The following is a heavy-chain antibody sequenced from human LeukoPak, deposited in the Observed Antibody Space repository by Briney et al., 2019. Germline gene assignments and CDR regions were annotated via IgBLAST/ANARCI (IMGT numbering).Heavy chain of an antibody. CDR3: AKGGYYERPWYFDY. CDR2: ISFDGTNK. CDR1: GFTFSSYS. V-gene: IGHV3-30*18. J-gene: IGHJ4*02. D-gene: IGHD3-22*01. Sequence: RSGGSLRLSCAASGFTFSSYSMNWVRQAPGKGLEWVAVISFDGTNKFYADSVKGRFTISRDNSKNALYLQMNSLRAEGTAVYYCAKGGYYERPWYFDYWGQGTLVTVSS.